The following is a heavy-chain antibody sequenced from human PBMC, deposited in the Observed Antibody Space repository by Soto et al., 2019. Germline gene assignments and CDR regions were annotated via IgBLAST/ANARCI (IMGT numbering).Heavy chain of an antibody. Sequence: GGSLRLSCSASGFIFSSSAMNWVRQAPGKGLEWVSAISGSGGSIYYADSVKGRFTISRDNSKNTLYLQMNSLRAEDTAVYYCARDNSVAGYYYYGMDVWGQGTTVTVSS. CDR3: ARDNSVAGYYYYGMDV. V-gene: IGHV3-23*01. CDR2: ISGSGGSI. J-gene: IGHJ6*02. CDR1: GFIFSSSA. D-gene: IGHD2-15*01.